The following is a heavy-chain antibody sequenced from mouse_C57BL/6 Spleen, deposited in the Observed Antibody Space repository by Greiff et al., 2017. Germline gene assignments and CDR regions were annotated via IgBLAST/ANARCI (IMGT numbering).Heavy chain of an antibody. CDR3: ARWGFTTVVARYFDV. J-gene: IGHJ1*03. V-gene: IGHV1-22*01. CDR1: GYTFTDYN. CDR2: INPNNGGT. Sequence: VQLQQSGPELVKPGASVKMSCKASGYTFTDYNMHWVKQSHGKSLEWIGYINPNNGGTSYNQKFKGQATLTVNKSSSTAYMELRSLTSEDSAVYYCARWGFTTVVARYFDVWGTGTTVTVSS. D-gene: IGHD1-1*01.